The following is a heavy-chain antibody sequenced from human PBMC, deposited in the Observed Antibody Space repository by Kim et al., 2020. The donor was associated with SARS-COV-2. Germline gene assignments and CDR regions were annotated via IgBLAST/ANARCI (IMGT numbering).Heavy chain of an antibody. CDR2: LFNDRKT. Sequence: GGSLRLSCAASGFTVSADQMGGVLPATGRYVEGGAQLFNDRKTIYADSVKGGFSISREDSRNTVYLEMNSLRPEDTAAYYCARHDWFDPWGHGTQVTVSS. J-gene: IGHJ5*02. CDR3: ARHDWFDP. V-gene: IGHV3-53*01. CDR1: GFTVSADQ.